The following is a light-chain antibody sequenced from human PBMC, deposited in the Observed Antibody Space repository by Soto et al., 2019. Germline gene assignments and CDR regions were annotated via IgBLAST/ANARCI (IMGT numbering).Light chain of an antibody. CDR1: SSNIGRNS. V-gene: IGLV1-44*01. Sequence: QSVLTQPPSASGTPGQRVSISCSGSSSNIGRNSVNWYQRFPGTAPKLLIYNDNQRPSGVPDRFSGSKFGTSVSLAISGLQSEDEAEYYCAAWDDSLSGVVFGGGTQLTVL. J-gene: IGLJ3*02. CDR2: NDN. CDR3: AAWDDSLSGVV.